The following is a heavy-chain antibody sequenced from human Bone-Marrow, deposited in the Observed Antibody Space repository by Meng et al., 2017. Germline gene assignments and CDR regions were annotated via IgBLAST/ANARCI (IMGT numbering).Heavy chain of an antibody. CDR1: GHTFNAYY. Sequence: QVQLVQAGAEVNKPWAPVKVSCKPSGHTFNAYYIHWVRQAPGQGLEWMGRINPISDDTHYAQKFHDRVTMTSDTSISTAYMELSRLRSDDTAVYYCVRDEDISAAGYLFGDYWGQGTLVTVSS. CDR3: VRDEDISAAGYLFGDY. J-gene: IGHJ4*02. CDR2: INPISDDT. D-gene: IGHD6-13*01. V-gene: IGHV1-2*06.